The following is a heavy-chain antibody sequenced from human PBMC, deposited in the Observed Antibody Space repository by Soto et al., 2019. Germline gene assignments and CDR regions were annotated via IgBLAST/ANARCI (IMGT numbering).Heavy chain of an antibody. J-gene: IGHJ5*02. CDR3: AKDFQGIAAAGLRFDP. V-gene: IGHV3-9*01. Sequence: EVQLVESGGGLVQPGRSLRLSCAASGFTFDDYAMHWVRQAPGKGLEWVSGISWHSGSIGYADSVKGRFTISRDNAKNSLYLQMNSLRAEDTALYYCAKDFQGIAAAGLRFDPWGQGTLVTVSS. D-gene: IGHD6-13*01. CDR1: GFTFDDYA. CDR2: ISWHSGSI.